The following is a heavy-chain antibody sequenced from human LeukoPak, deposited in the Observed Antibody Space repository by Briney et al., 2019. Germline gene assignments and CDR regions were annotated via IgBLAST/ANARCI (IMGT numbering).Heavy chain of an antibody. CDR1: GFTFSSYG. CDR2: IWYDGSNK. D-gene: IGHD6-6*01. Sequence: PGGSLRLSCAASGFTFSSYGMHWVRQAPGKGLEWVAVIWYDGSNKYYADSVEGRFTISRDNSKNTLYLQMNSLRAEDTAVYYCARESIAARSMTYWGQGTLVTVSS. J-gene: IGHJ4*02. V-gene: IGHV3-33*01. CDR3: ARESIAARSMTY.